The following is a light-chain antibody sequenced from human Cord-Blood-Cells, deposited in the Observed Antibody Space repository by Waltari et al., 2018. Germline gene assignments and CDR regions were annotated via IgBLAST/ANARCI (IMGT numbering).Light chain of an antibody. J-gene: IGKJ4*01. CDR2: YAS. CDR1: QSVSSY. Sequence: EIVLTQSPATLSLPPGERATFSSRASQSVSSYLAWYQRKPGQAPRLLIYYASNRATCVPARLSRRGSGSDFTLTISSLEPAEYVVYFCQQRSNWPPLTFGGGTKVEIK. V-gene: IGKV3-11*01. CDR3: QQRSNWPPLT.